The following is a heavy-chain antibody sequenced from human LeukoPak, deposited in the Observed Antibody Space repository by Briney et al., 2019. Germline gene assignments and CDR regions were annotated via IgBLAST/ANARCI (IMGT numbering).Heavy chain of an antibody. CDR3: ARACGPAGGYFDY. Sequence: SVKVSCKASGGTFSSYAISWVRQAPGQGLEWVGGIIPIFGTANYAQKFQGRVTITADESTSTAYMELSSLRSEDTAVYYCARACGPAGGYFDYWGQGTLVTVSS. CDR2: IIPIFGTA. J-gene: IGHJ4*02. V-gene: IGHV1-69*01. D-gene: IGHD3-16*01. CDR1: GGTFSSYA.